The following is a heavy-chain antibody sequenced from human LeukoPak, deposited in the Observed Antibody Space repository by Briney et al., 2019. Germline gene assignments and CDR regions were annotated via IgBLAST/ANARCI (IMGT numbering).Heavy chain of an antibody. D-gene: IGHD5-12*01. J-gene: IGHJ6*02. V-gene: IGHV3-7*01. CDR3: ARIEGGYRRVYYGMDV. CDR1: GFTFSSFW. Sequence: PGGSLRLSCAASGFTFSSFWMNWVRQAPGKGLEWVANIKQDGSEKNYVDSVKGRFTISRDNVKNSLYLQMNSLRAEDTAVYYCARIEGGYRRVYYGMDVWGQGTTVTVSS. CDR2: IKQDGSEK.